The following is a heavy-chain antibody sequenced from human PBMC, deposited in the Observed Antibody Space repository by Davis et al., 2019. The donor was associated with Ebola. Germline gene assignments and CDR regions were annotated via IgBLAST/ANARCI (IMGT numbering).Heavy chain of an antibody. V-gene: IGHV4-34*01. CDR1: AFTFSSYS. J-gene: IGHJ4*02. CDR3: ARGKLTSDIVVVTASHFDY. Sequence: AGSLSLSCAVSAFTFSSYSMNWVRHAPGKGLEWIGEINHSGSTNYNPSLKSRVTISVDTSKNQFSLKLRSVTAADTAVYYCARGKLTSDIVVVTASHFDYWGQGTLVTVSS. D-gene: IGHD2-21*02. CDR2: INHSGST.